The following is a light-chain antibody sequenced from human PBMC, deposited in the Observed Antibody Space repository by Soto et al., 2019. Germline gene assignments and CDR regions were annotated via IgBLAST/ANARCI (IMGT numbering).Light chain of an antibody. CDR2: EVV. V-gene: IGLV2-14*01. Sequence: QSALTQPASVSGSPGQSITISCTGTSSDVGAYNYVSWWQHHPGKAPKLIIYEVVYRPSGISDRFSGSKSANTASLAISGLQAEDEGDYYCSSFTDSSTVLFGGGTQLTVL. CDR3: SSFTDSSTVL. J-gene: IGLJ2*01. CDR1: SSDVGAYNY.